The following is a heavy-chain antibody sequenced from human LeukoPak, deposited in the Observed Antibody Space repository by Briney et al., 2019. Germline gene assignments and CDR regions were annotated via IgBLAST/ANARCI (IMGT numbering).Heavy chain of an antibody. Sequence: SETLSLTCTVSGGSISSGSYYWSWIRQPAGKGLEWIGRIYTSGSTNYNPSLKSRVTISVDTSKNQFSLKLSSVTAADMAVYYCARGDLGYCSSTSCYYYYYYYMDVWGKGTTVTVSS. CDR2: IYTSGST. V-gene: IGHV4-61*02. D-gene: IGHD2-2*01. CDR1: GGSISSGSYY. CDR3: ARGDLGYCSSTSCYYYYYYYMDV. J-gene: IGHJ6*03.